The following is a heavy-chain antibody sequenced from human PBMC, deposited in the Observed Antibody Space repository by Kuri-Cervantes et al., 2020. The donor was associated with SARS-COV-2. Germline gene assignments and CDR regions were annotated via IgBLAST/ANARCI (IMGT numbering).Heavy chain of an antibody. CDR3: ARVGVSVYFQH. J-gene: IGHJ1*01. Sequence: LSLTCAASGFTFSSYSMNWVRQAPGKGLEWVSSISSSSSYIYYADSVKGRFTISRDNAKKSLYLQMNSVRAEDTAVYYCARVGVSVYFQHWGQGTLVTVSS. V-gene: IGHV3-21*01. CDR2: ISSSSSYI. CDR1: GFTFSSYS. D-gene: IGHD3-16*01.